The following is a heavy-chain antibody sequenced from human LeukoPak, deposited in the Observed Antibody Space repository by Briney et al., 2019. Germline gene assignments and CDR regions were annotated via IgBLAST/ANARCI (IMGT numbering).Heavy chain of an antibody. CDR2: IYYSKNT. CDR1: GGSVSSSSAY. J-gene: IGHJ4*02. CDR3: VSPRRFSYGYFDY. V-gene: IGHV4-39*01. D-gene: IGHD5-18*01. Sequence: PSETLSLTCTVSGGSVSSSSAYWGWIRQPPGKGLEWVGSIYYSKNTYYNPSLKSRVTISADTSKNQFSLTLGSVSATDTAVYYCVSPRRFSYGYFDYWGQGTLVTVSS.